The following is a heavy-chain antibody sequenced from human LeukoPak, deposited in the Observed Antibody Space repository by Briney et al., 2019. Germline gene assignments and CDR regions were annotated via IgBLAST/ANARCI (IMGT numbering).Heavy chain of an antibody. Sequence: GGSLRLSCAASGFTFSSYAMSWVRQAPGKGLEWVSAISGSGGSTYYADSVKGRFTISRDKSKNTLYLQMNSLRAEDTAVYYCAKDLGPGQLWLVDWFDPWGQGTLVTVSS. V-gene: IGHV3-23*01. J-gene: IGHJ5*02. CDR2: ISGSGGST. CDR1: GFTFSSYA. D-gene: IGHD5-18*01. CDR3: AKDLGPGQLWLVDWFDP.